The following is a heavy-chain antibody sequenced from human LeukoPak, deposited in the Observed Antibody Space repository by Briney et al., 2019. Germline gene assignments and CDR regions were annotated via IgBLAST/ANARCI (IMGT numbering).Heavy chain of an antibody. D-gene: IGHD3-22*01. Sequence: GGSLRLSCAASGFTFTNYALHWVRQAPGKGLEWVAVIFYDGSNKYYADSVKGRFTISRDNSKDTLYLQMNSLRAEDTAVYYCTRDRDSSGYLNFQEWGQGTLVTVSS. V-gene: IGHV3-30*04. CDR1: GFTFTNYA. CDR2: IFYDGSNK. CDR3: TRDRDSSGYLNFQE. J-gene: IGHJ1*01.